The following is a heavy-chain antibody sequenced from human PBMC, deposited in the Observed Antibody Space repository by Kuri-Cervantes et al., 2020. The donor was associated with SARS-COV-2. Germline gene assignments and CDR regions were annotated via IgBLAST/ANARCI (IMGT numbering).Heavy chain of an antibody. CDR2: IYHSGST. CDR3: ARESIAVAGTGGFDP. CDR1: GDSISRYY. Sequence: LRLSCSVSGDSISRYYWTWIRQPPGKGLEWIGYIYHSGSTYYNPSLKSRVTISVDRSKNQFSLKLSSVTAADTAVYYCARESIAVAGTGGFDPWGQGTLVTVSS. J-gene: IGHJ5*02. V-gene: IGHV4-30-2*01. D-gene: IGHD6-19*01.